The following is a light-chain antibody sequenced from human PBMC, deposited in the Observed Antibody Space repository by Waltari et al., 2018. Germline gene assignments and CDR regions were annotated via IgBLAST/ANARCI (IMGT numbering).Light chain of an antibody. CDR2: GAS. CDR3: HLYGSART. CDR1: QSVLTY. Sequence: DIQMTQSPSSLSASLGDRVTITCRASQSVLTYLNWYQQKPGKAPELLIYGASSLQSGVPSRFSGSGSGTDFTLTISSLQPEDSAVYFCHLYGSARTFGGGTKVEIK. J-gene: IGKJ4*01. V-gene: IGKV1-39*01.